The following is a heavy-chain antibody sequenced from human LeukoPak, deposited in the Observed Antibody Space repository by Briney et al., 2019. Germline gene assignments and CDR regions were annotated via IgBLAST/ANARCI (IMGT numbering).Heavy chain of an antibody. CDR1: GFTFSSYG. D-gene: IGHD4-23*01. CDR3: AKDDPRWGFDY. V-gene: IGHV3-30*02. J-gene: IGHJ4*02. CDR2: IRYAGTDK. Sequence: PGGSLRLSCAASGFTFSSYGMHWVRQAPGKGLGWGTFIRYAGTDKFYADSVKGRFTISRDNSKNTMYLQMNSLRVEDTAVYYCAKDDPRWGFDYWGQGTLVTVSS.